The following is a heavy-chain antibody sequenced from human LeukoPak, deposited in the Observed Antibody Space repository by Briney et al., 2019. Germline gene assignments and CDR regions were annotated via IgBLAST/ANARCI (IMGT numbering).Heavy chain of an antibody. Sequence: GGSLRLSCAASGFTFSNAWMSWVRQAPGKGLEWVGRIKSKTDGGTTDYAAPVKGRFTISRDNSKNTLHLQMNSLRAEDTAVYYCAKTTDIVGATDYWGQGTLVTVSS. CDR2: IKSKTDGGTT. CDR3: AKTTDIVGATDY. D-gene: IGHD1-26*01. J-gene: IGHJ4*02. CDR1: GFTFSNAW. V-gene: IGHV3-15*01.